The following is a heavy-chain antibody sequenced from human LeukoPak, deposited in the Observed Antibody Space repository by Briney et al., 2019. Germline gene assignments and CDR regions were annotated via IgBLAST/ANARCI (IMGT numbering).Heavy chain of an antibody. J-gene: IGHJ1*01. V-gene: IGHV3-9*01. Sequence: GGSLRLSCAASGFTFDDYAMHWVRQAPGKGLEWVSGISWNSGSIGYADSVKGRFTISRDNAKNSLYLQMNSLRAEDTAFYYCANDDSGTYYRSVSFQHWGQGTLVTVSS. CDR1: GFTFDDYA. CDR3: ANDDSGTYYRSVSFQH. D-gene: IGHD1-26*01. CDR2: ISWNSGSI.